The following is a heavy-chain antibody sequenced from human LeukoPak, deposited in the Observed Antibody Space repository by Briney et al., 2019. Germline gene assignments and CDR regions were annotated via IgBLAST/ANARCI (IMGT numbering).Heavy chain of an antibody. J-gene: IGHJ3*02. CDR2: IIPILNIT. CDR3: ARGVRDYYDSREGAFDI. V-gene: IGHV1-69*04. Sequence: ASVKVSCKASGGTFITYAISWVRQAPGQGLEWMGRIIPILNITNYAQKFQGRVTITADKSTSTAYMELSSLRPEDTAVYYCARGVRDYYDSREGAFDIWGQGTMVTVSS. CDR1: GGTFITYA. D-gene: IGHD3-22*01.